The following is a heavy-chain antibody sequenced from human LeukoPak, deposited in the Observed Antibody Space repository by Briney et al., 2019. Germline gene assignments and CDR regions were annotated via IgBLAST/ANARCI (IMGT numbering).Heavy chain of an antibody. CDR2: INHSGST. CDR1: GGSFSGYY. J-gene: IGHJ6*02. CDR3: ARRRYCSGGSCCYYYYGMDV. V-gene: IGHV4-34*01. D-gene: IGHD2-15*01. Sequence: SETLSLTCAVYGGSFSGYYWSWIRQPPGKGLEWIGEINHSGSTNYNPSLKSRVTISVDTSKNQFSLKLSSVTAADTAVYYCARRRYCSGGSCCYYYYGMDVWGQGTTVTVSS.